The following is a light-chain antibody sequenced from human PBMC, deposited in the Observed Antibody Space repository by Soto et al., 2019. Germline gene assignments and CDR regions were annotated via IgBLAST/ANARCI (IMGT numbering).Light chain of an antibody. CDR1: QYINTR. CDR3: QQYNNRTSWT. V-gene: IGKV3D-15*01. J-gene: IGKJ1*01. CDR2: QTS. Sequence: AQSPCTPSSFPVYRICVAGMSSQYINTRLAWYQHRPGQAPRLLIYQTSIRAAGIPARFSGSGSGAECTLTITSVQSDVFTVSSGQQYNNRTSWTFGQGTQVDIK.